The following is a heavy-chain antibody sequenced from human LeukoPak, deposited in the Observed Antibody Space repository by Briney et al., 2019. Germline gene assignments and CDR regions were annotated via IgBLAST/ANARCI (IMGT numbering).Heavy chain of an antibody. CDR2: ISGSGGRT. D-gene: IGHD3-3*01. CDR1: GFTFSSYA. Sequence: GGSLRLSCAASGFTFSSYAMSWVRQAPGKGLEWVSGISGSGGRTYYAYSVKGRFTISRDNSKNTLYLQMNSLRAEATAVYYCAKSLDSYDFWSGYHPFDYWGQGTLVTVSS. J-gene: IGHJ4*02. V-gene: IGHV3-23*01. CDR3: AKSLDSYDFWSGYHPFDY.